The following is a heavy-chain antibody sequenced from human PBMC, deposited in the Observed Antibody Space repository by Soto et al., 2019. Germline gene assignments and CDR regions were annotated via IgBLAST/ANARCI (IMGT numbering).Heavy chain of an antibody. J-gene: IGHJ3*02. Sequence: EVNLLESGGGLVQPGGSLRLSCTASGFSFSTSAMSWVRQAPGQGLEWVASISENGGSRGGTYYADSVKGRFTISRDNSKNTLYLQVDSLRGADSAVYYCASAKAVVIAALGIWGQGTVVTVSS. CDR3: ASAKAVVIAALGI. V-gene: IGHV3-23*01. D-gene: IGHD2-21*01. CDR2: ISENGGSRGGT. CDR1: GFSFSTSA.